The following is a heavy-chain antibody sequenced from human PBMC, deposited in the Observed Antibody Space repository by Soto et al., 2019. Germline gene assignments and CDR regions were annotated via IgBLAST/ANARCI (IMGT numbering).Heavy chain of an antibody. V-gene: IGHV1-69*13. D-gene: IGHD2-2*01. CDR1: GGTFSSYA. CDR3: ARLGEYYQSLDP. Sequence: SVKVSCKASGGTFSSYAISWVRQAPGQGLEWMGGFIPIFGTANYAQKFQGRVTITADESTSTAYIELSSLRSEDTAVYYCARLGEYYQSLDPWGQGTLVTVSS. J-gene: IGHJ5*02. CDR2: FIPIFGTA.